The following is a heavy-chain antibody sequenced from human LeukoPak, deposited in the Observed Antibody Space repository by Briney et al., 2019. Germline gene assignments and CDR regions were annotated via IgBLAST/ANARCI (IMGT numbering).Heavy chain of an antibody. J-gene: IGHJ5*02. D-gene: IGHD3-10*01. CDR1: DYSIDSGFY. Sequence: SETLSLTCTVSDYSIDSGFYWGWIRQPPGKGLEWIGAIYYTGRTYYNPSLKSRVTISVDTSKNQFSLKLSSLTAADTAVYYCARGGYYGSGNDFRFDPWGQGTLVTVSS. CDR3: ARGGYYGSGNDFRFDP. CDR2: IYYTGRT. V-gene: IGHV4-38-2*02.